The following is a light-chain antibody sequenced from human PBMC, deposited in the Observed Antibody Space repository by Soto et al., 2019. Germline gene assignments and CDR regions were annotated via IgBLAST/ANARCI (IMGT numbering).Light chain of an antibody. J-gene: IGKJ1*01. CDR2: GAS. CDR1: QSVSSSY. CDR3: QQYVSSPPVT. V-gene: IGKV3-20*01. Sequence: EIVLTQSPGTLSLSPGERATLSCRASQSVSSSYLAWYQQKPGQAPRLLIYGASSRATGIPDRFSGSGSGKDFTLTINRLEPEDCAVYYCQQYVSSPPVTFGQGTKVEIK.